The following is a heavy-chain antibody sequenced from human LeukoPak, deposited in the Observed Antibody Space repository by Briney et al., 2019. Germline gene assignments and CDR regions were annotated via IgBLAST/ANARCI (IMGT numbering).Heavy chain of an antibody. Sequence: ASVKVSCKVSGYTLTELSMHWVRQAPGKGLEWMGGFDPEDGETIYAQKFQGRVTMTEDTSTDTAYMELSSLRSGDTAVYYCARVGGRCSGGSCYFSYWGQGTLVAVSS. D-gene: IGHD2-15*01. J-gene: IGHJ4*02. CDR3: ARVGGRCSGGSCYFSY. CDR2: FDPEDGET. CDR1: GYTLTELS. V-gene: IGHV1-24*01.